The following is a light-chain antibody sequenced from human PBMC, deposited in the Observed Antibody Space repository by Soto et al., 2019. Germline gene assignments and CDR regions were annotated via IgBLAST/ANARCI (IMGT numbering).Light chain of an antibody. CDR2: KDS. Sequence: SYELTQPSSVSVSPGQTARITRSGDILAKKYARWFQQKPGQAPVLVIYKDSERPSVIPERFSGASSGTTVTLTISGAQVEDEADYYCYSAADNNVVFGGGTKLTVL. J-gene: IGLJ2*01. V-gene: IGLV3-27*01. CDR3: YSAADNNVV. CDR1: ILAKKY.